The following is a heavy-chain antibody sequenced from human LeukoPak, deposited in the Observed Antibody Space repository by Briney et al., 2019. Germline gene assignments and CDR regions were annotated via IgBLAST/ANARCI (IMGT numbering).Heavy chain of an antibody. J-gene: IGHJ4*02. CDR2: ITSSSSAI. CDR1: GFTFSSYS. CDR3: ARVGHGGCPIDY. V-gene: IGHV3-48*02. Sequence: GGSLRLSCVASGFTFSSYSMNWVRQAPGKGLEWVSYITSSSSAIYYADSVKGRVTVSRDNAKNSPYLQFSSLRDGDTAVYYCARVGHGGCPIDYWGQGTLVTVSS. D-gene: IGHD4-23*01.